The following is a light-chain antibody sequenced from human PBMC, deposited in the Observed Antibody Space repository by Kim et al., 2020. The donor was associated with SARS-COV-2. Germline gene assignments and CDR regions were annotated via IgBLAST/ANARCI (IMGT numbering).Light chain of an antibody. V-gene: IGLV3-19*01. CDR3: NSRDIGGNHWV. Sequence: AVGRTVRNTCKGYNHKSYYASWYQQKPGQAPVFVIYGKNNRPSGIPDRFSGSSSENTASLTITGTRAEDEADYYCNSRDIGGNHWVCGGGTQLTVL. CDR2: GKN. J-gene: IGLJ3*02. CDR1: NHKSYY.